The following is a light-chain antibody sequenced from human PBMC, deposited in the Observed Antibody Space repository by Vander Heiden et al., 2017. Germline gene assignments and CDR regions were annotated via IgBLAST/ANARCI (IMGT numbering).Light chain of an antibody. CDR2: SNN. CDR3: AAWDDSLNGPV. Sequence: QSVLTPPPSASGTPGQRVTISCSGSSSNIGSNTVNWYQQLPGTAPKLLIYSNNQRPSGVPDRFSGSKSGISASLAISGLQSEDEADYYCAAWDDSLNGPVFGGGTKLTVL. CDR1: SSNIGSNT. J-gene: IGLJ3*02. V-gene: IGLV1-44*01.